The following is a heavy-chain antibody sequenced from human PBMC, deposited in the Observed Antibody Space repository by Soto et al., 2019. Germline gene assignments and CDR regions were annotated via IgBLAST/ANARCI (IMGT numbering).Heavy chain of an antibody. CDR2: MNPNSGNT. J-gene: IGHJ4*02. D-gene: IGHD1-1*01. CDR3: ARDKVVGATGN. V-gene: IGHV1-8*01. CDR1: GYTFTSYD. Sequence: QVQLVQSGAEVKKPGASVKVSCKASGYTFTSYDISWVRQATGQGREWMGWMNPNSGNTVYAQKFQGRVTMTRNTSISTAYMELSSLRSEDTAVYDCARDKVVGATGNWGQGTLVTVSS.